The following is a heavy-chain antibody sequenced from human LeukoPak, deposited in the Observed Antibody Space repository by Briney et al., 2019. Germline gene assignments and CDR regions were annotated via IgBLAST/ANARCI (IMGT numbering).Heavy chain of an antibody. J-gene: IGHJ3*01. D-gene: IGHD5-24*01. Sequence: PGGSLRLSCAASGFIFSSYGMHWVRQTPGEGLEWVALLSYDGGNEYYAESVKGRFTISRDNSKNTLCLQMNSLRVEDTAMYFCAKDIQLSTWGLGTMVTVSS. CDR3: AKDIQLST. CDR2: LSYDGGNE. CDR1: GFIFSSYG. V-gene: IGHV3-33*03.